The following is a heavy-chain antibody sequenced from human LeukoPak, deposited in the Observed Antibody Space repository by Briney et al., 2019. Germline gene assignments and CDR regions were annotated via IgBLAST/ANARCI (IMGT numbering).Heavy chain of an antibody. CDR2: INTDGSIT. CDR1: GVTFSTNW. V-gene: IGHV3-74*01. J-gene: IGHJ4*02. Sequence: GGSLRLSCAASGVTFSTNWMHWFRQGPGKGLVWVSRINTDGSITSYADSVKGRFTISRDNAKNTLYLQMNSLRAEDTAVYYCVRGVGTNWGQGTLVTVAS. D-gene: IGHD2-2*01. CDR3: VRGVGTN.